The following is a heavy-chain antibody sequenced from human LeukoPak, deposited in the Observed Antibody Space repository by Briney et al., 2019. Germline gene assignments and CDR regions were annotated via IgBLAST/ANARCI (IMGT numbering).Heavy chain of an antibody. Sequence: ASVQVSCKASGGTFNSYCSSWIRQAPGQGLEWMGWIIPIGGIANNPQQFHGKDTITADNTTSTSHMQLRGPRSDAPAVYYFATGPHHSCGGGCDSDYFDYWGQGTLVAVSS. CDR3: ATGPHHSCGGGCDSDYFDY. J-gene: IGHJ4*02. CDR2: IIPIGGIA. CDR1: GGTFNSYC. D-gene: IGHD2-21*02. V-gene: IGHV1-69*10.